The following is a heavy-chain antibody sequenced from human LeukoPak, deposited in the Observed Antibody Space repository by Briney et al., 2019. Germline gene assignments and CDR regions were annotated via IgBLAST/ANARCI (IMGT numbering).Heavy chain of an antibody. J-gene: IGHJ4*02. CDR3: ARAYRFGFDY. CDR2: INPNSGDT. V-gene: IGHV1-2*06. CDR1: GYTFIDYY. D-gene: IGHD5-18*01. Sequence: ASVKVSCKTSGYTFIDYYMHWVRQAPGQGLKLMGRINPNSGDTNSAQKFQGRVTMTRDTSISTAYMELSRLRSDDTAVYYCARAYRFGFDYWGQGTLVTVSS.